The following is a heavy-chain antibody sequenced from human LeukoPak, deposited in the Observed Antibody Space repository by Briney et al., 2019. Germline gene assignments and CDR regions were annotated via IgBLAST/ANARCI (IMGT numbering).Heavy chain of an antibody. CDR3: ARVLDYYDSSGYYP. CDR1: GGSISSYY. CDR2: IYYSGST. J-gene: IGHJ5*02. Sequence: PSETLSLTCTVSGGSISSYYWSWIRQPPGKGLEWIGYIYYSGSTNYDPSLKSRVTISVDTSKNQFSLKLSSVTAADTAVYYCARVLDYYDSSGYYPWGQGTLVTVSS. D-gene: IGHD3-22*01. V-gene: IGHV4-59*01.